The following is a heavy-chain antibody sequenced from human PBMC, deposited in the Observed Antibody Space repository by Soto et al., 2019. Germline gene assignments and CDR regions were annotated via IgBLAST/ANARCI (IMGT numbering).Heavy chain of an antibody. CDR3: ARGGTYCSGGSCYSAPHFDY. D-gene: IGHD2-15*01. V-gene: IGHV1-69*01. CDR1: GGTFSSYA. J-gene: IGHJ4*02. Sequence: QVQLVQSGAEVKKPGSSVKVSCKASGGTFSSYAISWVRQAPGQGLEWMGGIIPIFGTANYAQKFQGRVTITADESTSTDYMELSSLRSEDTAVYYCARGGTYCSGGSCYSAPHFDYWGQGTLVTVSS. CDR2: IIPIFGTA.